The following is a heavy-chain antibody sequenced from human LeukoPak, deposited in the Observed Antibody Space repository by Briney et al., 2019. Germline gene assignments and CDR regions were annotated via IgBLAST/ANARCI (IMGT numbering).Heavy chain of an antibody. CDR1: GYSFTTYW. CDR3: ARQTEHHPVLEN. CDR2: IDPDDSYT. Sequence: GESLKISCTGSGYSFTTYWISWVRQKPGKGLEWMGRIDPDDSYTNYSPSFQGQVTISVDKSLGAAYLQWTSLKASDTAIYYCARQTEHHPVLENWGQGTLVTVSS. V-gene: IGHV5-10-1*04. D-gene: IGHD6-13*01. J-gene: IGHJ4*02.